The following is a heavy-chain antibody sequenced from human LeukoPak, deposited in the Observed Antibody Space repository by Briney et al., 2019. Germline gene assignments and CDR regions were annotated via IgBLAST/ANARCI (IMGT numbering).Heavy chain of an antibody. Sequence: GGSLRLSCAASGCTFNNYWMNWVRQAPGKGLEWVDNINEDESQKKYMNSVKGRFTISRDNAKNSVYLQMNSLTAEDTAVYFCGRAVDAFRVDPWGQGVLVTVSS. D-gene: IGHD2-15*01. CDR3: GRAVDAFRVDP. V-gene: IGHV3-7*01. CDR1: GCTFNNYW. J-gene: IGHJ5*02. CDR2: INEDESQK.